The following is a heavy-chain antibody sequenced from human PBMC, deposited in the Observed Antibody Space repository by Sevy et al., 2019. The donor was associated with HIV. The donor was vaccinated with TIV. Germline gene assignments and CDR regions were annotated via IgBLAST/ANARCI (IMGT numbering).Heavy chain of an antibody. CDR1: GGSISGYY. D-gene: IGHD3-10*01. Sequence: SETLSLTCTISGGSISGYYWNWIRQSPGKGLEWIGYLAYIYYRGSTNYTNYNPSLKSGVPISVDTPKNHFSLRLKSVTAADTAVYYCAGDSEGVRGVIPGFFDSWGRGTLVTVSS. V-gene: IGHV4-59*01. J-gene: IGHJ4*02. CDR3: AGDSEGVRGVIPGFFDS. CDR2: IYYRGST.